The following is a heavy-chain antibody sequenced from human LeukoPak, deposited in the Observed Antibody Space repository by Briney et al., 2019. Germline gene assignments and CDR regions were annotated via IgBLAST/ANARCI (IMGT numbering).Heavy chain of an antibody. J-gene: IGHJ6*03. CDR2: VTAFNENT. V-gene: IGHV1-18*01. CDR1: GFALTTYN. CDR3: ARSTYGYKFSMDV. D-gene: IGHD5-24*01. Sequence: WASVKVSCKASGFALTTYNIVWLRQAPGQGLEWVGWVTAFNENTHYSRKLQGRVTMTRDTSTSTAYMELRSLRFDDTAVYYCARSTYGYKFSMDVWGKGTTVTVSS.